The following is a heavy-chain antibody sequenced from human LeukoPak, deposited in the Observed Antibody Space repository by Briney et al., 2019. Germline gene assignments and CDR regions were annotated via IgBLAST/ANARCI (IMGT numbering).Heavy chain of an antibody. CDR3: ARRLLGFNWFDP. Sequence: GGSLRLSCAASGFTFSSYSMNWVRPAPGKGLEWVSYISSSSSTIYYADSVKGRFTISRDNAKNSLYLQVNSLRDEDTAVYYCARRLLGFNWFDPWGQGTLVTVSS. CDR1: GFTFSSYS. V-gene: IGHV3-48*02. CDR2: ISSSSSTI. J-gene: IGHJ5*02. D-gene: IGHD2-15*01.